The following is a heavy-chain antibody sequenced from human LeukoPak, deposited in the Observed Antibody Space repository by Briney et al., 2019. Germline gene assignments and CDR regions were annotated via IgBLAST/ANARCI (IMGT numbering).Heavy chain of an antibody. Sequence: GGSLRLSCAASGFTFSSYWMSWVRQAPGKGLEWVANIKQDGSEKYYVDSVKGRFTISRDNAKNSLYLQMNSLRAEDTAVYYCARHVGRIGLGILTGYSPYYYYYYMDVWGKGTTVTVSS. CDR1: GFTFSSYW. CDR2: IKQDGSEK. D-gene: IGHD3-9*01. J-gene: IGHJ6*03. V-gene: IGHV3-7*01. CDR3: ARHVGRIGLGILTGYSPYYYYYYMDV.